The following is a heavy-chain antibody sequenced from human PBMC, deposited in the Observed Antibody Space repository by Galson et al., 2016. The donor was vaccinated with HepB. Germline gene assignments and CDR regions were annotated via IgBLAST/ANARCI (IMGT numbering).Heavy chain of an antibody. CDR2: ISGSGDST. Sequence: SLRLSCAASGFTFSSYAMSWVRQAPGKGLEWVSGISGSGDSTYYADSVKGRFTNSRDNSKNTLYLQMNSLRAEDTAVYYCAGALGARGIRYFDYWGQGTLVTVSS. CDR3: AGALGARGIRYFDY. J-gene: IGHJ4*02. CDR1: GFTFSSYA. D-gene: IGHD3-10*01. V-gene: IGHV3-23*01.